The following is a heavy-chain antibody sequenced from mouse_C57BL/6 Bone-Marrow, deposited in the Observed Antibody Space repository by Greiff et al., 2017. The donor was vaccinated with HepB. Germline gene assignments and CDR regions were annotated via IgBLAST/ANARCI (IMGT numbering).Heavy chain of an antibody. D-gene: IGHD2-1*01. J-gene: IGHJ4*01. CDR3: ARDLYQSYAMDY. CDR2: ISDGGSYT. CDR1: GFTFSSYA. V-gene: IGHV5-4*01. Sequence: EVMLVESGGGLVKPGGSLKLSCAASGFTFSSYAMSWVRQTPEKRLEWVATISDGGSYTYYPDNVKGRFTISRDNAKNNLYLQMSHLKSEDTAMYYCARDLYQSYAMDYWGQGTSVTVSS.